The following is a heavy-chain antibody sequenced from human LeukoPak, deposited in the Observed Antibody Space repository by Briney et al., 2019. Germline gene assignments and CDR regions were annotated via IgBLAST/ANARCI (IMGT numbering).Heavy chain of an antibody. J-gene: IGHJ6*02. V-gene: IGHV3-23*01. CDR1: GFTFSSYA. CDR2: ISGSGGST. Sequence: GGSLRPSCAASGFTFSSYAMSWVRQAPGKGLEWGSAISGSGGSTSYADSVKGRFTISRDHSKNTLYLHMNSLRAEDTAVYYCAKVPGLQYYYYGMDVWGQGTTVTVSS. CDR3: AKVPGLQYYYYGMDV.